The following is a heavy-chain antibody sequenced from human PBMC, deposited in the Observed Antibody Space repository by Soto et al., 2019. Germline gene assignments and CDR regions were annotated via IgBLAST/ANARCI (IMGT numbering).Heavy chain of an antibody. CDR3: ARGSSGYYYYYYGMDV. V-gene: IGHV3-74*01. J-gene: IGHJ6*02. CDR2: INSDGSST. D-gene: IGHD3-22*01. CDR1: GFTFSSYW. Sequence: GGSLRLSCAASGFTFSSYWMHWVRQAPGKGLVWVSRINSDGSSTSYADSVKGRFTISRDNAKNTLYLQMNSLRAEDTAVYYCARGSSGYYYYYYGMDVWGQGTTVTVSS.